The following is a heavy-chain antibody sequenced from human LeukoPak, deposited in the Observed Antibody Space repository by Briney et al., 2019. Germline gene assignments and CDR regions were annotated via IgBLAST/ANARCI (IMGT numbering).Heavy chain of an antibody. D-gene: IGHD3-9*01. CDR2: IYSGGST. Sequence: GGSLRLSCAASGCTVSSNYMSWVRQAPGKGREWGAVIYSGGSTYYSDSVKGRSTISIDNSKNTLYLQMNSLRAEDTAVYYCARDNDILNFDYWGQGTLVTVSS. CDR1: GCTVSSNY. J-gene: IGHJ4*02. CDR3: ARDNDILNFDY. V-gene: IGHV3-66*01.